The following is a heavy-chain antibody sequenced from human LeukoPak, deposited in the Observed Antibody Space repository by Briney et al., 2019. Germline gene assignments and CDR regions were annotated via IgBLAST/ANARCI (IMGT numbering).Heavy chain of an antibody. D-gene: IGHD3-3*01. V-gene: IGHV4-39*01. CDR2: IYYSGST. J-gene: IGHJ4*02. CDR1: GGSISSSNYY. CDR3: ARHASVSGNWPRPLDY. Sequence: SETLSLTCTASGGSISSSNYYWGWVRQPPGKGLEWIANIYYSGSTYYSPSLRSRVTISVDTSKNQFSLKLTSVTAADTAVYYCARHASVSGNWPRPLDYWGQGSPVTVSS.